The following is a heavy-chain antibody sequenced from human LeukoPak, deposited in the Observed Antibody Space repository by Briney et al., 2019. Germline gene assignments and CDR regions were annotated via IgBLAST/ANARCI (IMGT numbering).Heavy chain of an antibody. CDR3: ARGQRVYSSGLIGY. J-gene: IGHJ4*02. V-gene: IGHV3-21*04. CDR1: GFTFSSYS. D-gene: IGHD6-19*01. CDR2: ISSSSSYI. Sequence: GGSLRLSCAASGFTFSSYSMTWVRQAPGKGLEWVSSISSSSSYIYYADSVKGRFTISRDNAKNSLYLQMNSLRAEDTAVYYCARGQRVYSSGLIGYCGQGTLVTVSS.